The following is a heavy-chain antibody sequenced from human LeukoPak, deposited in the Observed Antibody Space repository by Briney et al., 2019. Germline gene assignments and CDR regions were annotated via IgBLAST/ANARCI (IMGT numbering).Heavy chain of an antibody. CDR2: TCGSGLGT. CDR3: AKYLPALTTFPQLYFFGMDV. V-gene: IGHV3-23*01. Sequence: GGSLRLSCAASGFTFSTYAMTWVRQAPGKGLEWVSTTCGSGLGTYYAESVEGRFTISTDNSRNILFLQMNSLRAEDTAIYYCAKYLPALTTFPQLYFFGMDVWGKGATVTVSS. J-gene: IGHJ6*04. D-gene: IGHD3-16*01. CDR1: GFTFSTYA.